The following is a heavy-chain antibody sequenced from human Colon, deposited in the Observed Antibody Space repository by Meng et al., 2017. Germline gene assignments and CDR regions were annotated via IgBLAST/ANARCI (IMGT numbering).Heavy chain of an antibody. J-gene: IGHJ2*01. CDR3: ARGSGRRWYFDL. CDR2: ISASSGTP. D-gene: IGHD3-10*01. Sequence: QVQLGQSGAWVKKPGASVKVSCMTANYTFTNFGVHWVRQTPRQGLEWMGWISASSGTPIFPRRFQGRITLTTDTSTSTAFMELRSLTSDDTAVYYCARGSGRRWYFDLWGRGTLVTVSS. CDR1: NYTFTNFG. V-gene: IGHV1-18*01.